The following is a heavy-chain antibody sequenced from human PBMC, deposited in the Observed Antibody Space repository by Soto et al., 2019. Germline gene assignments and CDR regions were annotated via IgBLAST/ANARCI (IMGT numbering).Heavy chain of an antibody. D-gene: IGHD6-13*01. V-gene: IGHV4-34*01. CDR1: GGSFSGYY. CDR3: ARGKAAAGTSGFDY. CDR2: INHSGST. J-gene: IGHJ4*02. Sequence: KPSETLSLTCAVYGGSFSGYYWSWIRHPPGKGLEWSGEINHSGSTNYNPSLKSRVTISVDTSKNQFSLKLSSVTAADTAVYYCARGKAAAGTSGFDYWGQGTLVTVSS.